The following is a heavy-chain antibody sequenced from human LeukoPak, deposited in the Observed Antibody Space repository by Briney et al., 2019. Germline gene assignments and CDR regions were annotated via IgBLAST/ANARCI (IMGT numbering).Heavy chain of an antibody. CDR1: GYSFTSYW. CDR2: IYPGDSDT. V-gene: IGHV5-51*01. Sequence: EALKISCKGSGYSFTSYWIGWGRQVSGKGLEWRGIIYPGDSDTRYSHAFPGKVTLSADKYISNAYLQWRSLKASDTAMYYCARLYCSSTSCYKAPFDYWGQGTLVTVSS. D-gene: IGHD2-2*02. J-gene: IGHJ4*02. CDR3: ARLYCSSTSCYKAPFDY.